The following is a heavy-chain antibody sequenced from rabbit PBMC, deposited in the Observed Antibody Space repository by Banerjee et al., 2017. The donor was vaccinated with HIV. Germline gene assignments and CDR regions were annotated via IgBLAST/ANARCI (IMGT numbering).Heavy chain of an antibody. CDR1: GFSFSDRDV. CDR3: ARDTGSSFSSYGMDL. Sequence: QEQLEESGGGLVKPEGSLTLTCKASGFSFSDRDVMCWVRQAPGKGLEWIACINTATGKAVFASWAKGRFTCSKTSSTTVTLQMTSLTAADTATYFCARDTGSSFSSYGMDLWGQGTLVTVS. D-gene: IGHD8-1*01. J-gene: IGHJ6*01. V-gene: IGHV1S45*01. CDR2: INTATGKA.